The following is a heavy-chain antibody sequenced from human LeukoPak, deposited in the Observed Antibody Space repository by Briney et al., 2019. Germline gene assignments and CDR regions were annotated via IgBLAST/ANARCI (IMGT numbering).Heavy chain of an antibody. CDR3: TMTSPAGYNLVGAFDT. Sequence: ASVKVSCKASGYTFVNYDINWVRQATGQGLKWMGWMNPTSGNTGYAQKLQGRVSMTRDTSISTAYMELSSLTYEDTAVYYCTMTSPAGYNLVGAFDTWGQGTKVTVSS. J-gene: IGHJ3*02. CDR1: GYTFVNYD. CDR2: MNPTSGNT. V-gene: IGHV1-8*01. D-gene: IGHD5-24*01.